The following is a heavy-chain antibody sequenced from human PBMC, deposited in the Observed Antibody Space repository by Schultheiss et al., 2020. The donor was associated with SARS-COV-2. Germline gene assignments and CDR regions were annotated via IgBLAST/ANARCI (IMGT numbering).Heavy chain of an antibody. J-gene: IGHJ5*02. CDR3: ARDLYDFWSGNAGEWFDP. D-gene: IGHD3-3*01. CDR1: GYTFTGYY. V-gene: IGHV1-2*02. Sequence: ASVKVSCKASGYTFTGYYIHWVRQAPGQGLEWMGWINPNSGGTNYAQKFQGRVTMTRDTSISTAYMELSRLTFDDTAVYYCARDLYDFWSGNAGEWFDPWGQGTLVTVSS. CDR2: INPNSGGT.